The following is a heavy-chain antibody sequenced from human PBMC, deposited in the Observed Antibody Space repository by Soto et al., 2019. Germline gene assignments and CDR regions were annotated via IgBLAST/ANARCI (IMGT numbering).Heavy chain of an antibody. J-gene: IGHJ6*02. CDR3: ARGRRDGCYYYGMDV. CDR2: IDWDDDK. V-gene: IGHV2-70*01. CDR1: GFSLSTSGMC. D-gene: IGHD6-19*01. Sequence: SGPTLVNPTQTLTLTCTFSGFSLSTSGMCVSWIRQPPGKALEWLALIDWDDDKYYSTSLKTRLTISKDTSKNQVVLTMTNMDPVDTATYYCARGRRDGCYYYGMDVWGQGTTVTVSS.